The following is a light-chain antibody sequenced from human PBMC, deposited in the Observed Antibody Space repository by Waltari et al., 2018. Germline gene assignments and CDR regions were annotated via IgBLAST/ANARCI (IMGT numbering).Light chain of an antibody. Sequence: QSVLPQPPSVSGAPGQRVTISCPGSRSNIGAGYDVHWYQQLPGTAPKLLIYGNSNRPSGVPDRFSGSKSGTSASLAITGLQAEDEADYYCQSYDSSLSGGVFGGGTKLTVL. CDR3: QSYDSSLSGGV. CDR1: RSNIGAGYD. CDR2: GNS. J-gene: IGLJ2*01. V-gene: IGLV1-40*01.